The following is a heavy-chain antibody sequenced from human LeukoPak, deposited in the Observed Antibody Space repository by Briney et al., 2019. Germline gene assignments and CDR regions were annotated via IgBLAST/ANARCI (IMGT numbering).Heavy chain of an antibody. CDR3: ARDHYRYYFDY. CDR2: IGTYNGNA. CDR1: GYTFTNYG. J-gene: IGHJ4*02. Sequence: ASLKVSCKASGYTFTNYGITWVRQAPGQGLEWMGRIGTYNGNATYAQKFKGRVSMTTDTSTSTAYMELRGLSADDTAIYYCARDHYRYYFDYWGQGTLVTVSS. V-gene: IGHV1-18*01. D-gene: IGHD1-26*01.